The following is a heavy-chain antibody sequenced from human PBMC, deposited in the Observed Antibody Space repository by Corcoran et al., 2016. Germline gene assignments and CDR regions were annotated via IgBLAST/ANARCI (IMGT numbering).Heavy chain of an antibody. CDR3: ARGRITIFGVVILGDY. Sequence: QVQLQQWGAGLLKPSETLSLTCAVYGGSFSGYYWSWIRQPPGKGLEWIGEINHSGSTNYNPSLKSRVTISVDTSKNQFSLKLSSVTAADTAWYYCARGRITIFGVVILGDYWGQGTLVTVSS. V-gene: IGHV4-34*01. CDR2: INHSGST. CDR1: GGSFSGYY. J-gene: IGHJ4*02. D-gene: IGHD3-3*01.